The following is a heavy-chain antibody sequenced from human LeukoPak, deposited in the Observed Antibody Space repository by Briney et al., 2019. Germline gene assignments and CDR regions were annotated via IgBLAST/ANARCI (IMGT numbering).Heavy chain of an antibody. CDR2: IDTSSSTI. J-gene: IGHJ4*02. V-gene: IGHV3-11*01. CDR1: GFIFSDYD. Sequence: PGGSLRLSCAASGFIFSDYDMTWIRQAPGKGLEWISYIDTSSSTIYYADSVEGRFTISRDNAKNSLFLQMNSLRAEDTAVYYCARDRGPCTAWGQGTLVTVSS. CDR3: ARDRGPCTA. D-gene: IGHD1-26*01.